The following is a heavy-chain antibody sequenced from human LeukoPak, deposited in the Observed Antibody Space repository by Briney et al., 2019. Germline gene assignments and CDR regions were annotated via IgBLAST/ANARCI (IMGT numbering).Heavy chain of an antibody. CDR1: GFTFDDYG. CDR3: ARDSYYYDSSGYYGMDV. D-gene: IGHD3-22*01. Sequence: GGSLRLSCAASGFTFDDYGMSWVRHAPGKGLEWVSGINWNGGSTGYADSVKGRFTIPRDNAKNSLYLQMNSLRAEDTALYHCARDSYYYDSSGYYGMDVWGQGTTVTVSS. CDR2: INWNGGST. J-gene: IGHJ6*02. V-gene: IGHV3-20*01.